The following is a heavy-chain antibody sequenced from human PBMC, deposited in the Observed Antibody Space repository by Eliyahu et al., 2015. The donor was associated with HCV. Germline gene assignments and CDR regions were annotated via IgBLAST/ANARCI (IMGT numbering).Heavy chain of an antibody. CDR2: ISTTSTTI. CDR3: TRSKFDY. Sequence: ELQLVESGGGLVQPGGSLRLSCAASGFTLSNYDMNWVRQAPGKGLEWVSYISTTSTTIHYVDSVKGRFTISRDSAKNSLYLQMNSLRDEDTALYYCTRSKFDYWGQGTLVTVSS. J-gene: IGHJ4*02. V-gene: IGHV3-48*02. CDR1: GFTLSNYD.